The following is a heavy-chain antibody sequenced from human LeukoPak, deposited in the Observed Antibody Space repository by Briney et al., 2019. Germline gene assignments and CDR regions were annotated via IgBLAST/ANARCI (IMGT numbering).Heavy chain of an antibody. Sequence: PGGSLRLSCAVSGFTFTYYSVNWVRQAPGKGLEWISYISTSSDAIRYADSVRGRFTISRDNAKNSLYLQMNSLRAEDTAVYYCVRDHNWNFDFWGQGTLVTVSS. CDR3: VRDHNWNFDF. CDR1: GFTFTYYS. CDR2: ISTSSDAI. J-gene: IGHJ4*02. V-gene: IGHV3-48*01. D-gene: IGHD1-20*01.